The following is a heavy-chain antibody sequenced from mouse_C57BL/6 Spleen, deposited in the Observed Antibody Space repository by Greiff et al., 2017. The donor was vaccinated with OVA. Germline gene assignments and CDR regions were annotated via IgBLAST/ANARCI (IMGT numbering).Heavy chain of an antibody. Sequence: QVQLQQSGAELVRPGASVTLSCKASGYTFTDYEMHWVKQTPVHGLAWIGAIDPETGGTAYNQKFKGKAILTADKSSSTAYMELRSLTSEDSAVYYCTRREYYYGSRYFDYWGQGTTLTVSS. CDR1: GYTFTDYE. V-gene: IGHV1-15*01. CDR3: TRREYYYGSRYFDY. D-gene: IGHD1-1*01. CDR2: IDPETGGT. J-gene: IGHJ2*01.